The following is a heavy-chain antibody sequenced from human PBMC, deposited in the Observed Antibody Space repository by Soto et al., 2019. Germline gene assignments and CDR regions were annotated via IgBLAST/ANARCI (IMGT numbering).Heavy chain of an antibody. CDR1: GGFISTSSNY. CDR3: ARLYYDRRGYYWFDS. D-gene: IGHD3-22*01. Sequence: PEDVCVTKTVSGGFISTSSNYGGWIRQHPGKGLEGSGTIYYSGSRESNRPVESRGTWAVTPSSTQFSLKLSSVTAADAAVYYCARLYYDRRGYYWFDSWGQGTPVTVS. V-gene: IGHV4-39*01. CDR2: IYYSGSR. J-gene: IGHJ5*01.